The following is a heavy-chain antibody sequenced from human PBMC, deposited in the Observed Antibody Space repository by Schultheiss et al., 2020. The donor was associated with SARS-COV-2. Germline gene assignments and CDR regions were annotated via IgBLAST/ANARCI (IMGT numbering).Heavy chain of an antibody. Sequence: ASVKVSCKASGYTFTGYYIHWVRQAPGQGLEWMGWINPNSGDTNYPQKFQGRVTMTRDTSISTAYMELSRLRSDDTAVYYCARATSTADYWGQGTLVTVSS. J-gene: IGHJ4*02. CDR1: GYTFTGYY. V-gene: IGHV1-2*02. CDR3: ARATSTADY. CDR2: INPNSGDT. D-gene: IGHD4-11*01.